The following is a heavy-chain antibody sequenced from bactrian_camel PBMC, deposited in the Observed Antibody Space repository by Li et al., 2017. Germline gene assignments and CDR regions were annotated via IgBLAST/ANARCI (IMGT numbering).Heavy chain of an antibody. CDR1: GYTYLSYC. CDR2: LYTGGGNT. V-gene: IGHV3S1*01. J-gene: IGHJ4*01. CDR3: AAEGESLWDGERGYCVERHYTF. Sequence: HVQLVESGGGSVQPGGSLRLSCAVSGYTYLSYCMAWFRQAPGKEREGVAGLYTGGGNTYYPDSVKGRFTISQDNTKDTLYLQMDNLKPEDTAMYYCAAEGESLWDGERGYCVERHYTFWGQGTQVTVS. D-gene: IGHD2*01.